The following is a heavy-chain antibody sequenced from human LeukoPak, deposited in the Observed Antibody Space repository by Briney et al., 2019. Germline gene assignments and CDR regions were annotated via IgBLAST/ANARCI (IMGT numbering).Heavy chain of an antibody. CDR3: ARWYYDSSGYRYFDY. CDR2: IDYSGNT. Sequence: PSETLSLTCTVSGVSISSYYWTWIRQPPGKGLECIGNIDYSGNTKYNPSLKSRVTISVDTSKNQFSLKLSSVTAADTAVFFCARWYYDSSGYRYFDYWGQGTLVTVSS. J-gene: IGHJ4*02. D-gene: IGHD3-22*01. V-gene: IGHV4-59*01. CDR1: GVSISSYY.